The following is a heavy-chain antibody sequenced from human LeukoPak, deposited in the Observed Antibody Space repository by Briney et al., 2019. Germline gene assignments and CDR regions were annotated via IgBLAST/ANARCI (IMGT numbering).Heavy chain of an antibody. J-gene: IGHJ5*02. V-gene: IGHV3-21*01. Sequence: GGSLRLSCAASGFTFSSYSMNWVRQAPGKGLEWVSSISSSSSYIYYADSVKGRFTISRDNAKNSLYLQMNSPRAEDTAVYYCARENLEIVVDGFDPWGQGTLVTVSS. D-gene: IGHD3-22*01. CDR3: ARENLEIVVDGFDP. CDR1: GFTFSSYS. CDR2: ISSSSSYI.